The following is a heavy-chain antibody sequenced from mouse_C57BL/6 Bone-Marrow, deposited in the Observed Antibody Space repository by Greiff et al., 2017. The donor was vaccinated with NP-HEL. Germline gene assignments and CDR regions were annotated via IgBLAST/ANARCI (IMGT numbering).Heavy chain of an antibody. Sequence: EVQLQQSGAELVRPGSSVKMSCKTSGYTFTSYGINWVKQRPGQGLEWIGYISIGNGYTEYNEKFKGKATLTSDTSSSTGYLQRSSLTSEDSASYYCAINWPYCYSMDYGGQGTSVTVSA. J-gene: IGHJ4*01. V-gene: IGHV1-58*01. CDR1: GYTFTSYG. CDR2: ISIGNGYT. CDR3: AINWPYCYSMDY. D-gene: IGHD4-1*02.